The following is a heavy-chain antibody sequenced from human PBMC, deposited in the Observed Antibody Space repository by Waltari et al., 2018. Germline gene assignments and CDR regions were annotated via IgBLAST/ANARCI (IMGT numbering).Heavy chain of an antibody. D-gene: IGHD2-2*02. CDR2: IYHSGST. V-gene: IGHV4-38-2*01. CDR3: TCYIDYYGMDV. J-gene: IGHJ6*02. Sequence: QVQLQESGPGLVKPSETLSLTCAVSGYSISSGYYWGWIRQPPGKGLEWIGSIYHSGSTYYNPSLKSRVTISVDTSKNQFSLKLSSVTAADTAVYYCTCYIDYYGMDVWGQGTTVTVSS. CDR1: GYSISSGYY.